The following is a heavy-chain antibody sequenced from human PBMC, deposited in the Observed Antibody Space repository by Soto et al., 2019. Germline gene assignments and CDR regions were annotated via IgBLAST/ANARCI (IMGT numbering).Heavy chain of an antibody. CDR1: GVTFIHHG. V-gene: IGHV3-23*01. CDR2: ISESGATT. Sequence: GGSLRLSCEASGVTFIHHGMTWVRQAPGKGLEWVSSISESGATTYFADSVKGRFTISRDNPKNTLFLQMKSLSAEDTAVYYCVPGSSGAGGEDRWGPGTLVTVSS. CDR3: VPGSSGAGGEDR. J-gene: IGHJ5*02. D-gene: IGHD1-26*01.